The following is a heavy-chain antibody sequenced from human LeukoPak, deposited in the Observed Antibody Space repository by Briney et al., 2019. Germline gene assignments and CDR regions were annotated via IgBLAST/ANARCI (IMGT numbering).Heavy chain of an antibody. V-gene: IGHV3-21*01. CDR2: ISSSSSYI. J-gene: IGHJ4*02. CDR3: ARGSRDGYHFDY. Sequence: GGSLRLSCAASGFTFSSYSVNWVRQAPGKGLEWVSSISSSSSYIYYADSVKGRFTISRDNAKSSLYLQMNSLRAEDTAVYYCARGSRDGYHFDYWGQGTLVTVSS. D-gene: IGHD5-24*01. CDR1: GFTFSSYS.